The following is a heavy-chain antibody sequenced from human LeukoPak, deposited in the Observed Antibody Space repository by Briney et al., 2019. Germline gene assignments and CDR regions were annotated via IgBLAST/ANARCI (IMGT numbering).Heavy chain of an antibody. CDR3: ARDSRYYDSSLK. J-gene: IGHJ4*02. CDR2: ISSSGSTI. CDR1: GFAFSDYY. V-gene: IGHV3-11*04. D-gene: IGHD3-22*01. Sequence: GGSLRLSCAASGFAFSDYYMSWIRQAPGKGLEWVSYISSSGSTIYYPDSVKGRFTISRDNAKNSLYLQMNSLRAEDTAVYCCARDSRYYDSSLKWGQGTLVTVSS.